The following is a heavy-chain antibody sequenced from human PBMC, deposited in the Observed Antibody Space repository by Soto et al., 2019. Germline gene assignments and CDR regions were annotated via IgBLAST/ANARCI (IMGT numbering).Heavy chain of an antibody. J-gene: IGHJ4*02. CDR1: GFTFSSYS. D-gene: IGHD5-18*01. V-gene: IGHV3-21*01. CDR3: AREQPGYSYGYGLGY. Sequence: EVQLVESGGGLVKPGGSLRLSCAASGFTFSSYSMNWVRQAPGKGLEWVSSISSSSSYIYYADSVKGRFTISRDNAKNSLHLQMNSLRAEDTAVYYCAREQPGYSYGYGLGYWGQGTLVTVSS. CDR2: ISSSSSYI.